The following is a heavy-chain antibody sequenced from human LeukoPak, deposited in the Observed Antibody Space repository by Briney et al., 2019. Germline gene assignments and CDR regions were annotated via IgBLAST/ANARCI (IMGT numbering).Heavy chain of an antibody. Sequence: GSSVKVSCKASGGTFNNYAISWVRQAPGQGLEWMGGVIPNSGGTNYAQKFQGRVTMTRDTTISTAYMELSRLRSDDTAVYYCAREAYGDQVSVDYWGQGTLVTVSS. CDR3: AREAYGDQVSVDY. CDR1: GGTFNNYA. D-gene: IGHD4-17*01. CDR2: VIPNSGGT. V-gene: IGHV1-2*02. J-gene: IGHJ4*02.